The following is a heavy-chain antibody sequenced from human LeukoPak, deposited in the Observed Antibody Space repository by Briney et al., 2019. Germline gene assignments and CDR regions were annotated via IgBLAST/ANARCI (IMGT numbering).Heavy chain of an antibody. CDR2: IYYSGST. D-gene: IGHD3-3*01. J-gene: IGHJ6*02. CDR1: GGSISSYY. Sequence: SETLSLTCTVSGGSISSYYWSWIRQPPGKGLEWIGYIYYSGSTNYNPSLKSRVTISVDTSKNQFSLKLSSVTAAGTAVYYCARGGPDFWSGYRLYDMDVWGQGTTVTVSS. V-gene: IGHV4-59*01. CDR3: ARGGPDFWSGYRLYDMDV.